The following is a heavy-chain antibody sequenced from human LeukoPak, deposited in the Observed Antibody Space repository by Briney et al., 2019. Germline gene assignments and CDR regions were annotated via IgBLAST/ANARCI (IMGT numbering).Heavy chain of an antibody. CDR3: ARDAYTTTSNGLDP. CDR1: GFTLNKYR. Sequence: GGSLRLSCEASGFTLNKYRMHWVRQAPGKGLVWVSRMTGDGSDIAYADSVKGRFTVSRDDAKNTLFLQMTSLRVEDTAIYYCARDAYTTTSNGLDPWGQGTLVTVSS. D-gene: IGHD4-17*01. CDR2: MTGDGSDI. J-gene: IGHJ5*02. V-gene: IGHV3-74*01.